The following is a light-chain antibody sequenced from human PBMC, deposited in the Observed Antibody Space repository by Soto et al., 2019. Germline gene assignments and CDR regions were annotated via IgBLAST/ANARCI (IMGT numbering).Light chain of an antibody. CDR1: QRVYSN. CDR3: QQYTNWPPNT. Sequence: EILMTQSPDTLSVSPGESATLSCRASQRVYSNLAWYQQRPGQAPRLLIYGASTRATGVPARFSGHGSGTVFTLTISSLQSEDFAVYYCQQYTNWPPNTFGQGTRLEMK. J-gene: IGKJ5*01. V-gene: IGKV3-15*01. CDR2: GAS.